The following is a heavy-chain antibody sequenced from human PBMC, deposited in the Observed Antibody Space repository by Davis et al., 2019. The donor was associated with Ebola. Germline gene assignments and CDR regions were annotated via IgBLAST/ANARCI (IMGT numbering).Heavy chain of an antibody. J-gene: IGHJ6*02. CDR1: GDSVSSAG. V-gene: IGHV6-1*01. CDR3: ARGWLRGGMDV. Sequence: PSETLSLTCAISGDSVSSAGWNWIRQSPSRGLEWLGRTYYKSKWYTDYAVSMKSRITINVDTSKNQFSLQLNSVTPEDTALYYCARGWLRGGMDVWGEGTTVTV. D-gene: IGHD5-18*01. CDR2: TYYKSKWYT.